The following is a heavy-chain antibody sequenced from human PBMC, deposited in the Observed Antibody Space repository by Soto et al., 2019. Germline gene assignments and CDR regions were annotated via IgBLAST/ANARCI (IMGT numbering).Heavy chain of an antibody. Sequence: GGSLGFACAASGFTLSSYGMSWVRQAPGKGLEWVSVISGSGDNTYYAGSVKGRFTISRDTSKNTLYLQMNSLSPGDAAVYYCAKTTAASGYAPLDSWGQGTLVTVSS. V-gene: IGHV3-23*01. CDR3: AKTTAASGYAPLDS. D-gene: IGHD2-2*01. J-gene: IGHJ4*02. CDR1: GFTLSSYG. CDR2: ISGSGDNT.